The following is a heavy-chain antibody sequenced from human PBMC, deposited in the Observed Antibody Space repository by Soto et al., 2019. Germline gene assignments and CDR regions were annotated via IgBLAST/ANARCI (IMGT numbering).Heavy chain of an antibody. CDR2: ISGSGGST. Sequence: PGGSLRLSCAASGFTFSSYAMSWVRQAPGKGLEWVSAISGSGGSTYYADSVKGRFTISRDNSKNTLYLQMNSLRAEDTAVYYCAKDYYDSSGYYLPYNWFDPWGQGTLVTVSS. J-gene: IGHJ5*02. CDR1: GFTFSSYA. D-gene: IGHD3-22*01. V-gene: IGHV3-23*01. CDR3: AKDYYDSSGYYLPYNWFDP.